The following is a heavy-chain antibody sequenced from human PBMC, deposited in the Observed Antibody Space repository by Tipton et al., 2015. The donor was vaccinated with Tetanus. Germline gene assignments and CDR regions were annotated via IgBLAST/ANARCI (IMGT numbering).Heavy chain of an antibody. CDR1: GYTFPRYG. CDR2: IDTDNGKA. V-gene: IGHV1-18*01. J-gene: IGHJ5*02. CDR3: ARDQGGGRVVRLNWFDP. Sequence: QLVQSGAEVKKPGASVKVSCKASGYTFPRYGISWVRQAPGQGLEWMGWIDTDNGKANYAQRFHDRVTMTTDASSSTVYMELRSLRSDDTAVYYCARDQGGGRVVRLNWFDPWGQGTLVTVSS. D-gene: IGHD6-6*01.